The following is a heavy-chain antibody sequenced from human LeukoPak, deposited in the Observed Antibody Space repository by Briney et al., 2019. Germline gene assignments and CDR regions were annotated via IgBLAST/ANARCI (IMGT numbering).Heavy chain of an antibody. CDR1: GFTFSSYA. Sequence: GGSLRLSCAASGFTFSSYAMSWVRQAPGKGLEWVSAISGSGGSTYYADSVKGRFTISRDNSKNTLYLQMNSLRAEDTAVYYCASGITIFGVVIISEYFQHWGQGTLVTVSS. CDR3: ASGITIFGVVIISEYFQH. V-gene: IGHV3-23*01. J-gene: IGHJ1*01. CDR2: ISGSGGST. D-gene: IGHD3-3*01.